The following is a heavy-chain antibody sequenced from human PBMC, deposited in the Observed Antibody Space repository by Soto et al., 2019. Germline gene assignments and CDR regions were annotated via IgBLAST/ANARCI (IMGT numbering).Heavy chain of an antibody. V-gene: IGHV1-2*04. J-gene: IGHJ6*02. Sequence: ASVKVSCKASGYTFTGYYMHWVRQAPGQGLEWMGWINPNSGGTNYAQKFQGWVTMTRDTSISTAYMELSRLRSDDTAVYYCARSMGRSNDYSYSSAIHGYGMDVWGQGTTVTVSS. CDR2: INPNSGGT. CDR3: ARSMGRSNDYSYSSAIHGYGMDV. D-gene: IGHD6-19*01. CDR1: GYTFTGYY.